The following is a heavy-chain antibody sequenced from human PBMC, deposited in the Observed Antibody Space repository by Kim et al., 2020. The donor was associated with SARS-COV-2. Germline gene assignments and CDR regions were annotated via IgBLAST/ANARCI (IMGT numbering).Heavy chain of an antibody. CDR3: ARRVEVGALKFAFDI. Sequence: GESLKISCKGSGYSFTSYWIGWVRQMPGKGLEWMGIIYPGDSDTRYSPSFQGQVTISADKSISTAYLQWSSLKASDTAMYYCARRVEVGALKFAFDIWGQGTMVTVSS. CDR1: GYSFTSYW. J-gene: IGHJ3*02. D-gene: IGHD1-26*01. V-gene: IGHV5-51*01. CDR2: IYPGDSDT.